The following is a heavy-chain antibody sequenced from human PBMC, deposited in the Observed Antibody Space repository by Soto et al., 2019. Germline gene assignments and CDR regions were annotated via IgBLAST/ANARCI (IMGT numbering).Heavy chain of an antibody. CDR2: ISRSSSTI. J-gene: IGHJ4*02. CDR1: GFTFSSYA. V-gene: IGHV3-48*02. D-gene: IGHD4-4*01. CDR3: ARGNTAFGY. Sequence: EVQLVESGGGLVQPGGSLRLSCAASGFTFSSYAMNWVRQAPGKGLEWVSYISRSSSTIYYADSVKGRFTFSRDNAKNSLFLQMNSLRDEDTAVYYCARGNTAFGYWGQGTLVTVSS.